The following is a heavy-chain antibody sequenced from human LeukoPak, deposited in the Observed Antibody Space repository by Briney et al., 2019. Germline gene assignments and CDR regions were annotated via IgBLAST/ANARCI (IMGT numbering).Heavy chain of an antibody. J-gene: IGHJ4*02. D-gene: IGHD2-21*02. Sequence: GESLKISCKGSGYSFTSHWIGWVRQMPGKGLEWMGIIYPGDSDTRYSPSFQGQVTISADKSISTAYLQWSSLRASDTAMYYCARVSYCGGDCYSGYFDYWGQGTLVTVSS. CDR1: GYSFTSHW. CDR2: IYPGDSDT. CDR3: ARVSYCGGDCYSGYFDY. V-gene: IGHV5-51*01.